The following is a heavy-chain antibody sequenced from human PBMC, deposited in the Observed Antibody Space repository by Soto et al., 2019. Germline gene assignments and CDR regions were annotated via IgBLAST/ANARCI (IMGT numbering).Heavy chain of an antibody. Sequence: QVQLVESGGGVGQPGRSLRLSCAASGFTFSSYGMHWVRQAPGKGLEWVAVIWYDGSNKYYADSVKGRFTISRDNSKNTLYLQMNSLRAEDTAVYYCARGSSSGWHSEYFQHWGQGTLVTVSS. CDR1: GFTFSSYG. J-gene: IGHJ1*01. D-gene: IGHD6-19*01. CDR2: IWYDGSNK. CDR3: ARGSSSGWHSEYFQH. V-gene: IGHV3-33*01.